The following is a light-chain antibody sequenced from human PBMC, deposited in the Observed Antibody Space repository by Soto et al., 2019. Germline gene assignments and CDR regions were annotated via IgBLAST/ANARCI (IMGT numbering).Light chain of an antibody. J-gene: IGLJ3*02. CDR1: SSDVGGYNS. CDR3: SSYAGSKSLV. CDR2: EVT. V-gene: IGLV2-8*01. Sequence: QSALTQPPSASGSPGQSVTISCTGTSSDVGGYNSVAWYQQHPGKAPKLMIYEVTKRPSGVPDRFSGSKSGNTASLTVSGLQAEDEAHYYCSSYAGSKSLVFGGGTKVTVL.